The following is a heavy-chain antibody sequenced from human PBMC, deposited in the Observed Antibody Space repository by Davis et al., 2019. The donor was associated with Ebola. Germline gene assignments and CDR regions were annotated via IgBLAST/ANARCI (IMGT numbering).Heavy chain of an antibody. CDR1: GASISSYS. CDR3: ARGHSSGRSDL. V-gene: IGHV4-59*01. CDR2: IYYSGST. J-gene: IGHJ2*01. D-gene: IGHD6-19*01. Sequence: MPSEPLSPTFPLPGASISSYSWSWIRQPPGKGLEWIGYIYYSGSTDYNPSLKSRVTISVDTSTNQFSLKLSSVTAADTAVYYCARGHSSGRSDLWGRGTLVTVSS.